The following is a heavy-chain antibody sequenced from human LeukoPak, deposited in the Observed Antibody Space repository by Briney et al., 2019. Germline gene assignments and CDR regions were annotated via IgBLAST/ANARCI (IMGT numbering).Heavy chain of an antibody. Sequence: KTSETRSLTCTVTGGSISSYYWSWIRQPPGKGLEWIGYIYYSGSTNYNPSLKSRVTISVDTSKNQFSLKLSSVTAADTAVYYCARVDPDSSSTLEVFDDWGQGTLVTVSS. CDR2: IYYSGST. J-gene: IGHJ4*02. V-gene: IGHV4-59*01. CDR3: ARVDPDSSSTLEVFDD. D-gene: IGHD6-6*01. CDR1: GGSISSYY.